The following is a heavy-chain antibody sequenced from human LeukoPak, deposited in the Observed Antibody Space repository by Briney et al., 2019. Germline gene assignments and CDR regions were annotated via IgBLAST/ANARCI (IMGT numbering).Heavy chain of an antibody. Sequence: PSETLSLTCNLSGGSVSSSTYSWVWIRQPPGKGLEWIGSIYKSGNTYYNPSLKSRVTTSVDTSKNHFSLKLSSVTAADTAVYYCAAGSTIFGVLIVGSWFDPWGQGTLVTVSS. V-gene: IGHV4-39*02. CDR1: GGSVSSSTYS. CDR3: AAGSTIFGVLIVGSWFDP. J-gene: IGHJ5*02. CDR2: IYKSGNT. D-gene: IGHD3-3*01.